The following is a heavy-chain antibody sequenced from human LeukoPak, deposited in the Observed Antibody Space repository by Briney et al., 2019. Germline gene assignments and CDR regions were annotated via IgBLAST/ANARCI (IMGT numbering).Heavy chain of an antibody. CDR2: ISYDGSNK. CDR3: AKAPGGVAAELDY. Sequence: PGRSLRLSCAASGFTFSSYDMHWVRQAPGKGLEWVAVISYDGSNKYYADSVKGRFTISRDNSKNTLYLQMNSLRAEDTAVYYCAKAPGGVAAELDYWGQGTLVTVSS. V-gene: IGHV3-30*18. D-gene: IGHD6-13*01. CDR1: GFTFSSYD. J-gene: IGHJ4*02.